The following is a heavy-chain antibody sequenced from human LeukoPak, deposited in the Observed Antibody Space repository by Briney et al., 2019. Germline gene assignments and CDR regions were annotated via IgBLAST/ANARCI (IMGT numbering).Heavy chain of an antibody. CDR2: ISYDGSNK. D-gene: IGHD1-14*01. CDR3: AKEGSYNPFDH. J-gene: IGHJ4*02. V-gene: IGHV3-30*18. CDR1: GFIFSLYG. Sequence: PGGSLRLSCAASGFIFSLYGMHWVRQAPGKGLEWVAVISYDGSNKYYADSVKGRFTISRDNSKNTLYLQMTSLRADDTAVYYCAKEGSYNPFDHWGQGTLVTVSS.